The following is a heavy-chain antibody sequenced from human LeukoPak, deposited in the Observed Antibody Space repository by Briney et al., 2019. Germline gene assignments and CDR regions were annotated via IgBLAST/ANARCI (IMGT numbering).Heavy chain of an antibody. Sequence: ASVKVSCKVSGYTLTELSMHWVRQAPGQGLEWMGWINPNSGGTNYAQKFQGRVTMTGDTSISTAYMEVSRLRSDDTAVYYCAREVRSTSCFDYWGQGTLVTVSS. V-gene: IGHV1-2*02. CDR2: INPNSGGT. J-gene: IGHJ4*02. CDR3: AREVRSTSCFDY. CDR1: GYTLTELS. D-gene: IGHD2-2*01.